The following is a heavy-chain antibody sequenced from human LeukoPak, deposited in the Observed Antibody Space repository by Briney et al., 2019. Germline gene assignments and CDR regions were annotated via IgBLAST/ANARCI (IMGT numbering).Heavy chain of an antibody. Sequence: SGGSLRLSCAASGFSFSSYAMNWVRQAPGKGLEWVSGISPSGSSTNYADSVQGRFTVSRDNSKGMLYLQMNSLRAEDTAMYYCAKDWNYDSRGLNYFDYWGQGALVTVSS. V-gene: IGHV3-23*01. CDR2: ISPSGSST. CDR3: AKDWNYDSRGLNYFDY. J-gene: IGHJ4*02. D-gene: IGHD3-22*01. CDR1: GFSFSSYA.